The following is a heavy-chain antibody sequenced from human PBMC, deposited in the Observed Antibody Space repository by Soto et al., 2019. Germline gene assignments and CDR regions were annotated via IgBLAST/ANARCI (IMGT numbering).Heavy chain of an antibody. CDR2: IIPIFGTA. Sequence: QVQLVQSGAEVKKPGSSVKVSCKASGGTFSSYAISWVRQAPGQGLEWMGGIIPIFGTANYAQKFQGRVTITADESTYTAYMELSSLRSEDTAVYYCARHSGSYYYYGMDVWGQGTTVTVSS. V-gene: IGHV1-69*01. J-gene: IGHJ6*02. CDR1: GGTFSSYA. CDR3: ARHSGSYYYYGMDV. D-gene: IGHD1-26*01.